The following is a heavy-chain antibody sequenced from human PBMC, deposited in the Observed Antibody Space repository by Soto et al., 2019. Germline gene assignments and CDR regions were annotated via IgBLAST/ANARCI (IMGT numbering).Heavy chain of an antibody. CDR1: GGTFSSYA. CDR2: IIPIFGTA. CDR3: ARDWAPIITQPRGDAFDI. V-gene: IGHV1-69*13. D-gene: IGHD3-10*01. J-gene: IGHJ3*02. Sequence: ASVKVSCKASGGTFSSYAISWVRQAPGQGLEWMGGIIPIFGTANYAQKFQGRVTITADESTSTAYMELSSLGSEDTAVYYCARDWAPIITQPRGDAFDIWGQGTMVTVSS.